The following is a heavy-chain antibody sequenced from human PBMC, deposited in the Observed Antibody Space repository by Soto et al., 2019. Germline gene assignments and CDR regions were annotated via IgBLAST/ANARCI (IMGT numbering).Heavy chain of an antibody. CDR2: IHHSGTT. D-gene: IGHD1-1*01. V-gene: IGHV4-4*02. CDR3: AGQGDRSYTWTY. CDR1: SGSISSSSW. J-gene: IGHJ4*02. Sequence: QVQLQESGPGLVKSSGTLSLTCAVSSGSISSSSWYSWVRQPPGQGREWIGEIHHSGTTSCNPALESRRSISRDAPMNQFYLWLSAVTAADTAVYYGAGQGDRSYTWTYWGQGTLVTVSS.